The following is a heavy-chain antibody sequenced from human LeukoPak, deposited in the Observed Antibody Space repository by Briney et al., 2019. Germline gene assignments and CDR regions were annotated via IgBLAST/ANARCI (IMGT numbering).Heavy chain of an antibody. CDR1: GGSISSGDYY. CDR3: ASGYYYGSGNEYYFDY. V-gene: IGHV4-30-4*01. J-gene: IGHJ4*02. Sequence: SETLSLTCTVSGGSISSGDYYWSWIRQPPGKGLEWIGYIYYSGSTYYNPSLKSRVTISVDTSKNRFSLKLSSVTAADTAVYYCASGYYYGSGNEYYFDYWGQGTLVTVSS. CDR2: IYYSGST. D-gene: IGHD3-10*01.